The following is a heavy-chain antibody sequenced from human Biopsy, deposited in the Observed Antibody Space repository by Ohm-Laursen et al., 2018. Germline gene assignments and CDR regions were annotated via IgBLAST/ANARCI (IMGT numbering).Heavy chain of an antibody. CDR3: AREGDDSSGYTPHYFDY. V-gene: IGHV3-33*01. Sequence: SLRLSCAAAGFTFSIYGMHWVRQAPGKGLEWVAVIWYDGSNKYYADSVKGRFTISRDGPKNTLYLQMNSLRAEDTTVYYCAREGDDSSGYTPHYFDYWGQGTLVTVSS. J-gene: IGHJ4*02. CDR2: IWYDGSNK. D-gene: IGHD3-22*01. CDR1: GFTFSIYG.